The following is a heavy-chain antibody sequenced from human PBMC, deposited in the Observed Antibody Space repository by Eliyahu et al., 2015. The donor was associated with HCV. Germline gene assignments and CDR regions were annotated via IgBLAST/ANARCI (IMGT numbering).Heavy chain of an antibody. V-gene: IGHV4-4*02. CDR1: GGSISSSNW. CDR3: ARGPPILAAAGRAWQYYYGMDV. Sequence: QVQLQESGPGLVKPSGTLSLTCAVSGGSISSSNWWSWVRQPPGKGLEWIGEIYHSGSTHTNPSLKSRVTISVDKSKNQFSLKLSSVTAADTAVYYCARGPPILAAAGRAWQYYYGMDVWGQGTTVTVSS. D-gene: IGHD6-13*01. J-gene: IGHJ6*02. CDR2: IYHSGST.